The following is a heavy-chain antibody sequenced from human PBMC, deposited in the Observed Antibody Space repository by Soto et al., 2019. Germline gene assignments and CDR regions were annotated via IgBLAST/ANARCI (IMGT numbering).Heavy chain of an antibody. D-gene: IGHD1-26*01. CDR3: ASRGSGSYYDY. V-gene: IGHV3-23*01. CDR2: IGGSGGST. J-gene: IGHJ4*02. Sequence: EVQLLESGGGLVQPGGSLRLSCAASGFTFSSYAMKWVRQAPVKGLEGVAAIGGSGGSTYYADSVTGRFTISSDMSKSSLYLQMSSLRAADTGVYFCASRGSGSYYDYWGQGTLVTVSS. CDR1: GFTFSSYA.